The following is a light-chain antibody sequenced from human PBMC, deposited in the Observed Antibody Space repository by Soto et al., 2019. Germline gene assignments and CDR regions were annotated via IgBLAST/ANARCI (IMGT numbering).Light chain of an antibody. CDR2: SNN. J-gene: IGLJ1*01. CDR1: SSNIGGNT. V-gene: IGLV1-44*01. CDR3: AAWDDRLNGYV. Sequence: QSVLTQPPSASETPGQRVTISRSGSSSNIGGNTVNWYQQLPGTAPKLLIYSNNQRPSGVPDRFSASKSGTSASLAISGLQSEDEADYYCAAWDDRLNGYVFGTGTKLTVL.